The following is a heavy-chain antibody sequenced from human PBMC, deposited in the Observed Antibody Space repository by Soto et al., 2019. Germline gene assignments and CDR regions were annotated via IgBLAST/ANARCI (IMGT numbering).Heavy chain of an antibody. CDR2: IHYSGST. Sequence: SETLSLTCTFSVVSITSHYWTWIRQPPGKGLEWIGNIHYSGSTNYSPSLKGRVIISVDTSENQSSLKLSSVTTADTAVYYCTVGGAGHPFDYWGQGTLVTVSS. CDR3: TVGGAGHPFDY. D-gene: IGHD3-16*01. J-gene: IGHJ4*02. CDR1: VVSITSHY. V-gene: IGHV4-59*11.